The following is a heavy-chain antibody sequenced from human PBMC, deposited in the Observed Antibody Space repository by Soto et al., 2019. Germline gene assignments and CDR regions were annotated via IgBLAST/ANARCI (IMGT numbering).Heavy chain of an antibody. CDR3: ARAPGTSHYYYYYMDV. D-gene: IGHD1-7*01. V-gene: IGHV4-4*02. J-gene: IGHJ6*03. CDR1: SGSISSSNW. CDR2: IYHSGST. Sequence: QVQLQESGPGLVKPSGTLSLTCAVSSGSISSSNWWSWVRQPPGKGLEWIGEIYHSGSTNYNPSLRSRVTLSVDKSKNQFSLKLSSVTAADTAVYYCARAPGTSHYYYYYMDVWGKGTTVTVSS.